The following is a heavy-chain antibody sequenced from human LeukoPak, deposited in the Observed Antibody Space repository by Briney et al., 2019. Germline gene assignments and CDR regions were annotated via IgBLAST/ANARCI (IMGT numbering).Heavy chain of an antibody. CDR3: ARGPPNWGFDF. D-gene: IGHD7-27*01. J-gene: IGHJ4*02. CDR2: MSPNSGDT. CDR1: GYTFTSYD. Sequence: ASVKVSCKASGYTFTSYDFNWVRQATGQRPEWMGWMSPNSGDTGYAQKFQDRVTMTRNTSISTAYMELSSLRSDDTAVYYCARGPPNWGFDFWGQGALVTVSS. V-gene: IGHV1-8*01.